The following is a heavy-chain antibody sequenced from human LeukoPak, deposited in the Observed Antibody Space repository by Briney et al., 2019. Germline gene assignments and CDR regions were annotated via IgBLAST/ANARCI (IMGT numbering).Heavy chain of an antibody. Sequence: SVKVSCKPSGGTFSSYAISWVRQAPGQGLEWMGGIIPIFGTANYAQKFQGRVTITADESTSTAYMELSSLRSEDTAVYYCANRLGYCSGGSCYNYWGQGTLVTVSS. J-gene: IGHJ4*02. CDR1: GGTFSSYA. CDR2: IIPIFGTA. D-gene: IGHD2-15*01. CDR3: ANRLGYCSGGSCYNY. V-gene: IGHV1-69*01.